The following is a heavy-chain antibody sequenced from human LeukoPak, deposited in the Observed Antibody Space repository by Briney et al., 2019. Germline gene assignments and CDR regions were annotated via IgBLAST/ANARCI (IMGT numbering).Heavy chain of an antibody. V-gene: IGHV3-13*01. CDR3: ARGNNHDW. J-gene: IGHJ4*02. Sequence: PGGSLRLSCVTSGFTFSSYDMHWVRRPTGKSLEWVSGIGTGGDTYYPDSVKGRFTISRGNAKKSLYLQMNSLRAGDTAVYYCARGNNHDWWGQGTLVTVSS. D-gene: IGHD1/OR15-1a*01. CDR1: GFTFSSYD. CDR2: IGTGGDT.